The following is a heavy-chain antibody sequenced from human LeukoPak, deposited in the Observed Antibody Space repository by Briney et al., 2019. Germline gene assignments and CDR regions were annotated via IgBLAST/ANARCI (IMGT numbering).Heavy chain of an antibody. CDR1: GFTFSSYA. CDR2: ISGSGGST. V-gene: IGHV3-23*01. Sequence: PGGSLRLSCAASGFTFSSYAMSWVRQAPRKGLDWVSAISGSGGSTYYADSVTGRFTISRDNSKNTLYLQMKSLRAEDTAVYYCSKGYSSSLFYYYYMDVWGKGTTVTVSS. CDR3: SKGYSSSLFYYYYMDV. D-gene: IGHD6-6*01. J-gene: IGHJ6*03.